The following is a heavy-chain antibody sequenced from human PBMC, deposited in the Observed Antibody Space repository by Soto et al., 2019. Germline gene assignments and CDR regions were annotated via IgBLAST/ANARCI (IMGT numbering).Heavy chain of an antibody. V-gene: IGHV4-34*01. Sequence: SETLSLTCAVYGGSFSGYYWSWIRQPPGKGLEWIGEINHSGSTNYNPSLKSRVTISVDTSKNQFSLKLSSVTAADTAVYYCACKRYYYGIDVWGQGTTVTVSS. J-gene: IGHJ6*02. CDR2: INHSGST. CDR3: ACKRYYYGIDV. CDR1: GGSFSGYY.